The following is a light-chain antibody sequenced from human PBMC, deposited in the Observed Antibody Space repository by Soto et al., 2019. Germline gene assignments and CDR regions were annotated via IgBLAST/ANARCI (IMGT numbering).Light chain of an antibody. Sequence: DIQMTQSPSSLSASVGNRVTITCQASQDIATYLNWYQQKPGKAPNLLIYDASNLETGVPSRFSGGGSGTYFTFTISNLQPEDIATYYCQQYDNLPPTWTFGQGTKVEIE. CDR3: QQYDNLPPTWT. CDR2: DAS. J-gene: IGKJ1*01. CDR1: QDIATY. V-gene: IGKV1-33*01.